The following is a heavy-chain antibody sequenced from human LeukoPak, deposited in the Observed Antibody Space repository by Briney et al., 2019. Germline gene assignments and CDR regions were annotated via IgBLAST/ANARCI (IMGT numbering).Heavy chain of an antibody. CDR2: INPYNGNT. CDR1: GYTFNTYG. V-gene: IGHV1-18*01. D-gene: IGHD2-21*02. Sequence: ASVEVSCKASGYTFNTYGITWVRQAPGQGLEWVGWINPYNGNTKFTEKFQGRVNMTTDTSTSTAYIELRSLRSYYTAVYFCPRECDDDCDFIAFDDRGQVTRVTVAS. CDR3: PRECDDDCDFIAFDD. J-gene: IGHJ4*02.